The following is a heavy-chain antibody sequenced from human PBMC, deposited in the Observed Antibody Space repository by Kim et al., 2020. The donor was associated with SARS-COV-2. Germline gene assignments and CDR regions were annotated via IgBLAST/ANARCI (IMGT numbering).Heavy chain of an antibody. CDR3: TRDWNDDYYYYGMDV. J-gene: IGHJ6*02. CDR1: GFTFSGYA. CDR2: IRSNADGGTT. D-gene: IGHD1-1*01. V-gene: IGHV3-49*04. Sequence: GGSLRLSCTASGFTFSGYAMSWVRQAPGKGLEWVGVIRSNADGGTTEYAASVKGRFTISSDDSKRIAYLQMNSLKTEDTAVYYCTRDWNDDYYYYGMDVWGQGTTVTVSS.